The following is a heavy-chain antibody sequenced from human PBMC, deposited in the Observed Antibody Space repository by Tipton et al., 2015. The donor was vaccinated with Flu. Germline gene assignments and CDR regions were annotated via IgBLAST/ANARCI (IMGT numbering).Heavy chain of an antibody. Sequence: TLSLTCTVSSGSISSTGYFCAWIRQPPGKRLELIGCIFPSGTTYYNPSLKSRVTISVDTSKSQFSLMLRSVTAADTAVYYCARLSYYDVDLKNFYFDYWGQGALVTVSS. V-gene: IGHV4-39*01. CDR1: SGSISSTGYF. CDR3: ARLSYYDVDLKNFYFDY. J-gene: IGHJ4*02. CDR2: IFPSGTT. D-gene: IGHD3-10*02.